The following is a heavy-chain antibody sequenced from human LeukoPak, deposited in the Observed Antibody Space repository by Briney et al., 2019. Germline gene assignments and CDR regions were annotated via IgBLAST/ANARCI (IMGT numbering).Heavy chain of an antibody. J-gene: IGHJ4*02. V-gene: IGHV3-23*01. CDR1: GFTFNKYA. Sequence: GGSLRLSCAASGFTFNKYAMYWVRQAPGKGLEWVSAIIESGESTYYTDSVKGRLTISRDNSKNTLYLQMNSLRAEDTAFYYCAKGSAQYYFDSWGQGTLVTVSS. CDR3: AKGSAQYYFDS. CDR2: IIESGEST. D-gene: IGHD3-10*01.